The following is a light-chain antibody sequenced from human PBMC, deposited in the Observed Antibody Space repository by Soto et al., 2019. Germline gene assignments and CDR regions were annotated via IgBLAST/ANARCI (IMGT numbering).Light chain of an antibody. V-gene: IGKV3-15*01. CDR2: TAS. Sequence: EIVLTQSPGTLSLSPGERATLSCRASQSVSSSYLAWYQQKPGQAPRLLISTASTSATGIPARFSGSGSGTEFTLTISSLQSEDFAVYYCQQDNNWPRALTFGGGTKVDIK. CDR1: QSVSSSY. J-gene: IGKJ4*01. CDR3: QQDNNWPRALT.